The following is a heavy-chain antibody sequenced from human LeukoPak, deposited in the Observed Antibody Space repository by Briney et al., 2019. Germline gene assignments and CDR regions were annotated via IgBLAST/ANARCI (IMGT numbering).Heavy chain of an antibody. CDR3: ARVNIRFLEWLLYADY. J-gene: IGHJ4*02. Sequence: ASVKVSCKASGYTFTSYAMHWVRQAPGQRLEWMGWINAGNGNTKCSQKFQGRVTITRDTSASTAYMELSSLRSEDTAVYYCARVNIRFLEWLLYADYWGQGTLVTVSS. V-gene: IGHV1-3*01. D-gene: IGHD3-3*01. CDR1: GYTFTSYA. CDR2: INAGNGNT.